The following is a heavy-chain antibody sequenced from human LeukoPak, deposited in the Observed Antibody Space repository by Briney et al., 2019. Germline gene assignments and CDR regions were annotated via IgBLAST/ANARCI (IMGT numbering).Heavy chain of an antibody. CDR3: ARIGEDSSGYYPDDY. Sequence: SETLSLTCTVSGGSISSSSFYWGWIRQPPGKGLEWIGSTYSSGSTYYNPSLKSRVTISVDTSKNQFSLKLSSVTAADTAVYYCARIGEDSSGYYPDDYWGQGTLITVSS. V-gene: IGHV4-39*01. CDR1: GGSISSSSFY. D-gene: IGHD3-22*01. CDR2: TYSSGST. J-gene: IGHJ4*02.